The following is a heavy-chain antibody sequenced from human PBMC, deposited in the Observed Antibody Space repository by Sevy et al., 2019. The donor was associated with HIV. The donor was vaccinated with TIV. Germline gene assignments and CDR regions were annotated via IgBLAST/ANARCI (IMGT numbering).Heavy chain of an antibody. Sequence: GGSLRLSCAASGFTFSSYSMNWVRQAPGKGLEWVSSISSSSSYIYYADSVKGRFTISRDNAKNSLYLQMNSLRAEDTAVYYCARDGPTMVLGVSFYFDYWGQGTLVTVSS. CDR3: ARDGPTMVLGVSFYFDY. CDR2: ISSSSSYI. D-gene: IGHD3-10*01. J-gene: IGHJ4*02. CDR1: GFTFSSYS. V-gene: IGHV3-21*01.